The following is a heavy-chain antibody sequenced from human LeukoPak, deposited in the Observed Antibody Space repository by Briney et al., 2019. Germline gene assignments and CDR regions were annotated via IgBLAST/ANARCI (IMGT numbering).Heavy chain of an antibody. D-gene: IGHD3-16*01. CDR2: INDNGAGT. J-gene: IGHJ6*03. V-gene: IGHV3-23*01. CDR3: AKGLRTGVGPYMGYHYYMDV. Sequence: GGSLRLSCAASGFTFSSYAMSWVRQAPGKGLKWVSTINDNGAGTYYADSVKGRSTISRDNSYNTVSLQMNSLRDEDTGVYYCAKGLRTGVGPYMGYHYYMDVWGKGATVTVSS. CDR1: GFTFSSYA.